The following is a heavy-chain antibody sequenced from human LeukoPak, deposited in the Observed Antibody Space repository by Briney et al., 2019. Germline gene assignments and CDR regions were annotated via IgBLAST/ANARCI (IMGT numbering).Heavy chain of an antibody. D-gene: IGHD3-3*01. CDR2: IIPIFGTA. V-gene: IGHV1-69*05. Sequence: SVKVSCKASGGTFSSYAISWVRQAPGQGLEWMGGIIPIFGTANYAQKFQGRVTITTDESTSTAYMELSSLRSEDTAVYYCARVRITIFGRTDYYYYYMDVWGKGTTVTVSS. J-gene: IGHJ6*03. CDR1: GGTFSSYA. CDR3: ARVRITIFGRTDYYYYYMDV.